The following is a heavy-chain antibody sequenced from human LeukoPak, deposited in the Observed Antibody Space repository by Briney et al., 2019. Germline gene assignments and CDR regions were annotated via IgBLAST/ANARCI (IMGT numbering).Heavy chain of an antibody. D-gene: IGHD3-16*02. CDR1: GFTFSSYA. J-gene: IGHJ4*02. V-gene: IGHV3-23*01. Sequence: GGSLRLSCAASGFTFSSYAVSWVRQAPGQGPEWVSGISGHSDSTYHADSVKGRFTISRDNSKNTLYLQMNSLRAEDTAVYYCAGYVWGTYRYTNYWGQGTLVTVSS. CDR3: AGYVWGTYRYTNY. CDR2: ISGHSDST.